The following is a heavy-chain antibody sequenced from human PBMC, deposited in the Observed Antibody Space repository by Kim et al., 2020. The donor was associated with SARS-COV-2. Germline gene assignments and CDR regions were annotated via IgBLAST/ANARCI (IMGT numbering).Heavy chain of an antibody. CDR1: GGSFSGYY. CDR3: ARGARTIFGQGSPLRPYFDY. CDR2: INHSGST. J-gene: IGHJ4*02. D-gene: IGHD3-3*01. V-gene: IGHV4-34*01. Sequence: SETLSLTCAVYGGSFSGYYWSWIRQPPGKGLEWIGEINHSGSTNYNPSLKSRVTISVDTSKNQFSLKLSSVTAADTAVYYCARGARTIFGQGSPLRPYFDYWGQGTLVTVSS.